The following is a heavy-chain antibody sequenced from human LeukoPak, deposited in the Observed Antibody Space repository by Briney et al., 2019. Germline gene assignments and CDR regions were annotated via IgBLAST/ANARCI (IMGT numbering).Heavy chain of an antibody. V-gene: IGHV4-59*01. D-gene: IGHD2-15*01. CDR2: IYYSGST. J-gene: IGHJ4*02. CDR1: GGSISSYY. Sequence: SETLSLTCTVSGGSISSYYWSWIRQPPGKGLEWIGYIYYSGSTNYNPSLKSRVTISVDTSKNQFSLKLTSVNAADTAVYYCARDRPGGSSFDYWGQGTLVTVSS. CDR3: ARDRPGGSSFDY.